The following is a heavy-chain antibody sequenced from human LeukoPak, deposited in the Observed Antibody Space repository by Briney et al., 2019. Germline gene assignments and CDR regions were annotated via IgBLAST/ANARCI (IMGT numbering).Heavy chain of an antibody. CDR1: GGFFSGYF. V-gene: IGHV4-34*01. CDR2: INHSGST. J-gene: IGHJ6*03. Sequence: MSSETLSLTCAVYGGFFSGYFWSWIRQPPGKGLEWIGEINHSGSTNYNPSLKSRVTISVDTSKNQFSLKLSSVTAADTAVYYCARSGYYYMDVWGKGTTVTVSS. CDR3: ARSGYYYMDV.